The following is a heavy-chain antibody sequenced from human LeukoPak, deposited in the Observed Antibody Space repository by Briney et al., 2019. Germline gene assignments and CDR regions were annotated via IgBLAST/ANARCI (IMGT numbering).Heavy chain of an antibody. J-gene: IGHJ3*02. Sequence: PSETLSLTCTVSGGSISSGGYSWSWIRQHPGKGLEWIGYTYYSGSTYYNPSLKSRVTISVDTSKNQFSLKLSSVTAADTAVYYCARVTSGAFDIWGQGTMVTVSS. V-gene: IGHV4-31*03. CDR1: GGSISSGGYS. CDR3: ARVTSGAFDI. CDR2: TYYSGST.